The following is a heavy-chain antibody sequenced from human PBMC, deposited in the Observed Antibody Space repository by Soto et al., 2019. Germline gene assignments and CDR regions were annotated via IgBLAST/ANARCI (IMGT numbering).Heavy chain of an antibody. J-gene: IGHJ6*02. V-gene: IGHV3-30-3*01. CDR3: ARALVLGRNYYYYGMEV. Sequence: QVQLVESGGGVVQPGRSLRLSCAASGFTFSSYAMHWVRQAPGKGLEWVAVISYDGSNKYYADSVKGRFTISRDNSKNSRYRQMNRLRAEDTAVYYCARALVLGRNYYYYGMEVWGQGTTVTVSS. CDR1: GFTFSSYA. CDR2: ISYDGSNK.